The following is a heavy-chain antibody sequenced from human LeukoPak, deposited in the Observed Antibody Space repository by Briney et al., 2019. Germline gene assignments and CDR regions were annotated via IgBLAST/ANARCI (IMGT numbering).Heavy chain of an antibody. CDR1: GINLSNYG. CDR3: AKRGVVIRVILVGFHKEAYYFDS. J-gene: IGHJ4*02. Sequence: GGSLRLSCAVSGINLSNYGMTWVRQAPGKGLEWVAGISDSGGSANYADSVKGRFTISRDNPKSTLYLQMNSLRAEDTAVYFCAKRGVVIRVILVGFHKEAYYFDSWGQGALVTVSS. V-gene: IGHV3-23*01. D-gene: IGHD3-22*01. CDR2: ISDSGGSA.